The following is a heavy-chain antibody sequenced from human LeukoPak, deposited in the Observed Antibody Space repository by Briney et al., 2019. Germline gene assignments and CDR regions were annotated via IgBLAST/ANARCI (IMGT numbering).Heavy chain of an antibody. CDR1: GFTFRNYA. J-gene: IGHJ3*01. V-gene: IGHV3-23*01. CDR3: ARDPNGDYVGAFEL. Sequence: GGSLRLSCAASGFTFRNYAMMCVRQAPGGGLEGVSAIRSGGGGTLYADSVKGLFTISRDNSKKTLFLQMNNMRAEDTAVYYCARDPNGDYVGAFELWGPGTKVTVS. D-gene: IGHD4-17*01. CDR2: IRSGGGGT.